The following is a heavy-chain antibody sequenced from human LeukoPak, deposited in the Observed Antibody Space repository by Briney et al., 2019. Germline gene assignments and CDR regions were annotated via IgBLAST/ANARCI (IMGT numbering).Heavy chain of an antibody. V-gene: IGHV1-69*13. Sequence: WASVKVSCKASGYTFTSYDINWVRQATGQGLEWMGGIIPIFGTANYAQKFQGRVTITADESTRTAYMELSSLRSEDTAVYYCARDFYVAARPTHYYYYYYMDVWGKGTTVTVPS. J-gene: IGHJ6*03. CDR2: IIPIFGTA. CDR3: ARDFYVAARPTHYYYYYYMDV. CDR1: GYTFTSYD. D-gene: IGHD6-6*01.